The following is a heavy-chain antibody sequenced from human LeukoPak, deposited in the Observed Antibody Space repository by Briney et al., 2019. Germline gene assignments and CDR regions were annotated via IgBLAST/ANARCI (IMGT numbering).Heavy chain of an antibody. CDR2: ISGSGGST. J-gene: IGHJ3*02. D-gene: IGHD4-17*01. CDR3: AKDPNGDYIGTFDI. CDR1: KFNFNSYG. Sequence: GGSLRLSCTTSKFNFNSYGMTWVRQAPGKGLEWVSSISGSGGSTQYAASVQGRFTISRDNSKNTLYLRMNSLRAEDTAVYYCAKDPNGDYIGTFDIWGQGTMVTVSS. V-gene: IGHV3-23*01.